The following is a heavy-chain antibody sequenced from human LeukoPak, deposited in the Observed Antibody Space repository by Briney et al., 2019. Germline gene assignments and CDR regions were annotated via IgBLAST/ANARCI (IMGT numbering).Heavy chain of an antibody. CDR2: VTSSSRTI. J-gene: IGHJ4*02. D-gene: IGHD2-15*01. Sequence: GGSLRLSCAASGFTFGSYSMNWVRQAPGKGPEWIAYVTSSSRTIYYADSVKGRFTISRDNAKSSLYLQLDSLRAEDTAVYYCARDLIGGNAYDYWGQEALVTVSS. CDR3: ARDLIGGNAYDY. V-gene: IGHV3-48*01. CDR1: GFTFGSYS.